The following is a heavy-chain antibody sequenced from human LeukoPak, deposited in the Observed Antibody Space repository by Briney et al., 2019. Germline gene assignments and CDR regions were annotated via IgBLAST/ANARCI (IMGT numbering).Heavy chain of an antibody. Sequence: SETLSLTCAVYGGSFSGYYWSWIRQPPGKGLEWIGEINHSGSTNYNPSLKSRVTISVDTSKNQFSLKLSSVTAADTAVYYCARALGYSYGRAGRLIDYWGQGTLVTVSS. CDR3: ARALGYSYGRAGRLIDY. J-gene: IGHJ4*02. CDR1: GGSFSGYY. V-gene: IGHV4-34*01. D-gene: IGHD5-18*01. CDR2: INHSGST.